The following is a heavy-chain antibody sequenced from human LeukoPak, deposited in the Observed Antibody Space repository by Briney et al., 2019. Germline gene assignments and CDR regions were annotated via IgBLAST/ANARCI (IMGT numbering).Heavy chain of an antibody. CDR1: GFTFSRYA. CDR3: ARGYSDYEVLIRDLAY. Sequence: GGSLRLSCAASGFTFSRYAIHWVRQAPGKGLEWVANIKQDGSEKYYVDSVKGRFTISRDNAKNSLYLQMNSLRGEDTAVYYCARGYSDYEVLIRDLAYWGQGTLVTVSS. V-gene: IGHV3-7*03. D-gene: IGHD5-12*01. CDR2: IKQDGSEK. J-gene: IGHJ4*02.